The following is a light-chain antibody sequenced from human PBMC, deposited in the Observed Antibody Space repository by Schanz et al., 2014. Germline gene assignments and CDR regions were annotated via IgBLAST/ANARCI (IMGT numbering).Light chain of an antibody. Sequence: EIVMTQSPGTLSVSPGEGATLSCKGSQSVSSDYLTWYQQKPGQAPRLLIYGASRRATGIPDRFSGSGSGTHFTLTITRLEPEDFAVYYCQQYGSSPQYTFGQGTKLEIK. J-gene: IGKJ2*01. CDR3: QQYGSSPQYT. CDR1: QSVSSDY. CDR2: GAS. V-gene: IGKV3-20*01.